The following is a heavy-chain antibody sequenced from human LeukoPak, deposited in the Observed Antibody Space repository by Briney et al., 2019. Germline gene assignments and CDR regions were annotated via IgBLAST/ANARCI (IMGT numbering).Heavy chain of an antibody. D-gene: IGHD3-22*01. Sequence: PSETLSLTCTVSGGSISSGSYYWGWIRQPPGKGLEWIGSIYYSGSTYYNPSLKSRVTISVDTSKNQFSLKLSSVTAADTAVYYCARDPLLFYYYDKSRAFDIWGQGTMVTVSS. CDR3: ARDPLLFYYYDKSRAFDI. CDR1: GGSISSGSYY. CDR2: IYYSGST. J-gene: IGHJ3*02. V-gene: IGHV4-39*07.